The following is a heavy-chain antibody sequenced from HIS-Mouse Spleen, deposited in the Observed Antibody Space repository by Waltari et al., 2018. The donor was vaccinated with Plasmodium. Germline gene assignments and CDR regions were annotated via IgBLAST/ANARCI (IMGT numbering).Heavy chain of an antibody. CDR3: GRDCGSPGSSSSYYYGMDV. Sequence: QVQLVQSGAEVKKPGASVKVSCKASGYTFTRYYMHWVRQAPGQGLEWMGIINPSGGSTSYAQKCQGRVTMTRDTSTSTVYMELSSLRSEDTAVYYCGRDCGSPGSSSSYYYGMDVWGQGTTVTVSS. V-gene: IGHV1-46*03. J-gene: IGHJ6*02. CDR1: GYTFTRYY. D-gene: IGHD6-6*01. CDR2: INPSGGST.